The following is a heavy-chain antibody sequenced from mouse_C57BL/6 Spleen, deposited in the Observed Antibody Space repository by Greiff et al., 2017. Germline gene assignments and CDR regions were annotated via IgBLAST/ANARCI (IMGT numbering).Heavy chain of an antibody. V-gene: IGHV2-2*01. Sequence: QVQLQQSGPGLVQPSQSLSITCTVSGFSLTSYGVHWVRQSPGKGLEWLGEIWSGGSTDYNAAFISRLSISKDNATSQVFFKMNSLQADDTARYYCAKMITTRYCYFDVWGTGTTVTVSS. CDR2: IWSGGST. D-gene: IGHD2-4*01. CDR3: AKMITTRYCYFDV. CDR1: GFSLTSYG. J-gene: IGHJ1*03.